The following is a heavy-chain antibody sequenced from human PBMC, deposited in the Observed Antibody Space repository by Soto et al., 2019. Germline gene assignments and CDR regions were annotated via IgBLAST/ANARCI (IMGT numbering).Heavy chain of an antibody. CDR1: GFSFNTGGVN. V-gene: IGHV2-5*02. CDR2: IRWDDDK. Sequence: SGPTLVNPTQTLTLTSTFSGFSFNTGGVNVGWVRQPPGNALEWLALIRWDDDKRYSPSLRTRLTSIKDTSKNHVVITMSNMDPVDTVTYYCARALGSWGAYYFDYWGQGTRVTVSS. J-gene: IGHJ4*02. CDR3: ARALGSWGAYYFDY. D-gene: IGHD3-16*01.